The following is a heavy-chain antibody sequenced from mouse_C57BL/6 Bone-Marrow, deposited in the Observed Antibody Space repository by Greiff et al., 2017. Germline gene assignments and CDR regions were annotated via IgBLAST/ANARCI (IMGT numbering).Heavy chain of an antibody. CDR2: ISSGGSYT. V-gene: IGHV5-6*01. D-gene: IGHD1-1*01. CDR1: GFTFSSYG. Sequence: EVQLVESGGDLVKPGGSLKLSCAASGFTFSSYGMSWVRQTPDKRLEWVATISSGGSYTYYPDSVKGRFTISRDNAKNTLYLQMSSLKSEDTAMYYCARLYYGSSGAYWGQGTLVTVSA. J-gene: IGHJ3*01. CDR3: ARLYYGSSGAY.